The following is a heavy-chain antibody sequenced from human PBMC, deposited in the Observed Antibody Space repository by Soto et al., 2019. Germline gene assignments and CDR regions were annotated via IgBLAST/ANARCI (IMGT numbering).Heavy chain of an antibody. CDR3: AKDRYSSSWYSGYYRMDV. V-gene: IGHV3-23*01. J-gene: IGHJ6*02. D-gene: IGHD6-13*01. Sequence: GGSLRLSCAASGFTFSSYAMSWVRQAPGKGLEWVSAISASGGSTYYADSVKGRFTISRDNSKNTLYLQMNSLRAEDTAVYYCAKDRYSSSWYSGYYRMDVWGQGTTVTVSS. CDR1: GFTFSSYA. CDR2: ISASGGST.